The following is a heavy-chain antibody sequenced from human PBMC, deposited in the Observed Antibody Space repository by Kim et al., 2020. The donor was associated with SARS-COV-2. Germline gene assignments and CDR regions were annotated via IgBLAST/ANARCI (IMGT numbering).Heavy chain of an antibody. J-gene: IGHJ4*02. CDR1: GFTFSSYA. CDR2: ISGSGGST. D-gene: IGHD3-22*01. CDR3: AKVPDYYDSSGYFDY. V-gene: IGHV3-23*01. Sequence: GGSLRLSCAASGFTFSSYAMSWVRQAPGKGLEWVSAISGSGGSTYYADSVKGRFTISRDNSKNTLYLQMNSLRAEDTAVYYCAKVPDYYDSSGYFDYWGQGTLVTVSS.